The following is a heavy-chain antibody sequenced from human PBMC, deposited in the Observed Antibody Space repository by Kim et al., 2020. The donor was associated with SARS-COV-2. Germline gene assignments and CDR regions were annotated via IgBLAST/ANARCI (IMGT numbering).Heavy chain of an antibody. Sequence: YAQKFQGRVTITADEATSTAYMERSSLRSEDTAVYYCARGGGSTGAHIDYWGQGTLVTVSS. CDR3: ARGGGSTGAHIDY. V-gene: IGHV1-69*01. D-gene: IGHD2-2*01. J-gene: IGHJ4*02.